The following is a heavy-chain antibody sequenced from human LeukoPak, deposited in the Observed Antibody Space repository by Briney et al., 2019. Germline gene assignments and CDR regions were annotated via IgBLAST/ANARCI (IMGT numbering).Heavy chain of an antibody. CDR1: VGSISSYY. D-gene: IGHD7-27*01. CDR2: IYYSWST. J-gene: IGHJ4*02. V-gene: IGHV4-59*07. CDR3: ARVLPGDIIFDY. Sequence: TSDTLSLTCTVSVGSISSYYGSWIRQPPGKGLEGIGYIYYSWSTNYNPSLKSRVTISLDTSNNQFSLKLRSVPAADTAVYYCARVLPGDIIFDYWGQGNLVTVSS.